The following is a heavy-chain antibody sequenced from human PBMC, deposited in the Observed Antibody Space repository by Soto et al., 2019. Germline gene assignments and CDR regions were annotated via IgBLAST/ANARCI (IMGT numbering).Heavy chain of an antibody. CDR1: GDSFNNYG. V-gene: IGHV1-8*02. J-gene: IGHJ5*02. D-gene: IGHD1-1*01. CDR2: VNPNSGNT. Sequence: ASVKVSCKVSGDSFNNYGFTWLRQATGQGLEWMGWVNPNSGNTGYALKFQGRVSMTRNTSIYTVYLELSSLASDDTAVYYCVRMASSGTLNWLDPWGQGTLVTVSS. CDR3: VRMASSGTLNWLDP.